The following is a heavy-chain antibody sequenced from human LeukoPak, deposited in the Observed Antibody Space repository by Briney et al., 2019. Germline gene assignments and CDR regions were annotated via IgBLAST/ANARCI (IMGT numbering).Heavy chain of an antibody. CDR1: GGTFSSYA. D-gene: IGHD3-10*01. J-gene: IGHJ6*02. CDR2: IIPIFGTA. CDR3: ARYSGITMVRGVIKGMDV. V-gene: IGHV1-69*01. Sequence: SVKVSCKASGGTFSSYAISWVRQAPGQGLEWMGGIIPIFGTANYAQKFQGRVTITADESTSTAYMELSSLRSEDTAVSYCARYSGITMVRGVIKGMDVWGQGTTVTVSS.